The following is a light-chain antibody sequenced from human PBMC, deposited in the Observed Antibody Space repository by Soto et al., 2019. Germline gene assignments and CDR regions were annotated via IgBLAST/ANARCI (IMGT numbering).Light chain of an antibody. CDR2: EDN. CDR3: QSYNGTYIV. V-gene: IGLV6-57*01. J-gene: IGLJ2*01. Sequence: NFMLTQPHSVSESPGETVSISCTRSSGSIATDYVQWYQQRPGSSPTTVISEDNQRPSGVPDRFSGSIDRPSNSASLTISGLQTGDEADYYCQSYNGTYIVFGGGTKLTVL. CDR1: SGSIATDY.